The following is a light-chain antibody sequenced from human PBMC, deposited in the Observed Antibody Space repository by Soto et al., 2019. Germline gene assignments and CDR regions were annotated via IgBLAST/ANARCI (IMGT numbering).Light chain of an antibody. J-gene: IGKJ1*01. CDR1: QSVSSS. Sequence: EIVLTQSPATLSLSPGERATLSCRASQSVSSSLAWYQQKPGQAPRLLMYGAFIRATGIPDRFSGSGSGTDFTLTISRLETEDFAVYYCQHYGGSSGTFGQGTKVDIK. CDR3: QHYGGSSGT. V-gene: IGKV3-20*01. CDR2: GAF.